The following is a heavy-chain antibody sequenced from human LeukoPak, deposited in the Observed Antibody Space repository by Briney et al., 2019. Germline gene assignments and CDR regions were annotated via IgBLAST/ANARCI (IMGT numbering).Heavy chain of an antibody. CDR2: VISHSGGT. V-gene: IGHV1-2*06. D-gene: IGHD5-18*01. CDR1: GYTFSGYN. Sequence: GASVTVSCKASGYTFSGYNMHWVRQAPGQGLEWMGRVISHSGGTNYAPRFQGRVTMTRDTSTSTAYMELSRLKSDDTAVYYCARGYNYGHDYWGQGTLVTVSS. CDR3: ARGYNYGHDY. J-gene: IGHJ4*02.